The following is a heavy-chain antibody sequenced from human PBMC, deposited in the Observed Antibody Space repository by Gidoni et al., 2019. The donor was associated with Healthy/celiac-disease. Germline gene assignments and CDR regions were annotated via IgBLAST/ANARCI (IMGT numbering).Heavy chain of an antibody. CDR2: IYTSGST. D-gene: IGHD3-10*01. CDR1: GGSISSGSYY. Sequence: QVQLQESGPGLVKPSQTLSLTCTVSGGSISSGSYYWSWIRQPAGKGLEWIGRIYTSGSTNYNPSLKSRVTISVDTSKNQFSLKLSSVTAADTAVYYCARDHPYGSGSSGFDYWGQGTLVTVSS. CDR3: ARDHPYGSGSSGFDY. J-gene: IGHJ4*02. V-gene: IGHV4-61*02.